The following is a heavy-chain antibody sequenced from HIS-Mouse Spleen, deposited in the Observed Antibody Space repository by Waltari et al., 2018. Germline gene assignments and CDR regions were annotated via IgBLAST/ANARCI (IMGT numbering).Heavy chain of an antibody. Sequence: QVQLQQWGAGLLKPSETLSLTCAVYGGSFSGYYWSWIRQPPGKGLEWIGEINHSGRTNYNPSLKSRVTRSVDTSKNQFSLKLSSVTAADTAVYYCARSKGYCSSTSCYYFDYWGQGTLVTVSS. D-gene: IGHD2-2*01. J-gene: IGHJ4*02. V-gene: IGHV4-34*01. CDR3: ARSKGYCSSTSCYYFDY. CDR1: GGSFSGYY. CDR2: INHSGRT.